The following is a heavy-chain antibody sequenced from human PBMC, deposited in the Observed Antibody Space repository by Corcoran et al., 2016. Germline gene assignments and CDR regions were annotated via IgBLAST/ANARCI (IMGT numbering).Heavy chain of an antibody. V-gene: IGHV3-13*01. CDR1: GFTFSSYD. J-gene: IGHJ5*02. CDR3: ARGDYYDSSGYSPTIDP. D-gene: IGHD3-22*01. Sequence: EVQLVESGGGLVQPGGSLRLSCAASGFTFSSYDMHWVRQATGKGLEWVSAIGTACDTYYPGSVEGRFTISRENAKNSLYLQMNSLRAGETAVDYCARGDYYDSSGYSPTIDPWGQGTLVTVSS. CDR2: IGTACDT.